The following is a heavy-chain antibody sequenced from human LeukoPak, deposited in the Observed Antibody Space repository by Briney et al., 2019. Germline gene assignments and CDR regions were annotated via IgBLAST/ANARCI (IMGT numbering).Heavy chain of an antibody. CDR1: GFTFSSYG. J-gene: IGHJ4*02. CDR2: IRYDGSNK. V-gene: IGHV3-30*02. CDR3: ANNPIVATMXFDY. D-gene: IGHD5-12*01. Sequence: GGSLRLSCAASGFTFSSYGMHWVRQAPGKGLEWVAFIRYDGSNKYYADSVKGRFTISRDNSKNTLYLQMNSLRAEDTAVYYCANNPIVATMXFDYWGXXTLVTVS.